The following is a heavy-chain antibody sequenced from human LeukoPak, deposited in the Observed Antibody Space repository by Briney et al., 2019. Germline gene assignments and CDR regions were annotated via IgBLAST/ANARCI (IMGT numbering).Heavy chain of an antibody. CDR3: ARDLRSGYTFDL. D-gene: IGHD5-12*01. CDR1: GGSISSSSYY. J-gene: IGHJ2*01. V-gene: IGHV4-39*07. CDR2: IYYSGST. Sequence: SETLSLTCTVSGGSISSSSYYWGWIRQPPGKGLEWIGSIYYSGSTYYNPSLTSRVTISVDTSKNQFSLKLSSVTAADTAVYYCARDLRSGYTFDLWGRGTLVTVSS.